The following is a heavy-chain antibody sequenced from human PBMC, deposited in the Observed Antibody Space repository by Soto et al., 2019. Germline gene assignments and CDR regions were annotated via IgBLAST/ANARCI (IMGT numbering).Heavy chain of an antibody. J-gene: IGHJ4*02. CDR1: GGTFSSYA. CDR3: ARDLRGTTRLGY. D-gene: IGHD1-26*01. Sequence: SVKVSCKASGGTFSSYAISWVRQAPGQGLEWMGGIIPICGTANYAQKFQGRVTITADESTSTAYMELSSLRSEDTAVYYCARDLRGTTRLGYWGQGTLVTVSS. V-gene: IGHV1-69*13. CDR2: IIPICGTA.